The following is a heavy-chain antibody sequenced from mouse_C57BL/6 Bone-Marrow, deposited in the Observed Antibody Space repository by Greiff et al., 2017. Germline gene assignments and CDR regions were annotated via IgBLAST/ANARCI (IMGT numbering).Heavy chain of an antibody. CDR3: VYYGNVLAY. Sequence: QVQLKQSGAELARPGASVKLSCKASGYTFTSYGISWVKQRTGQGLEWIGEIYPRSGNTYYNEKFKGKATLTADKSSSTAYRELRSLTSEDSAVYFCVYYGNVLAYWGQGTLVTVSA. V-gene: IGHV1-81*01. D-gene: IGHD2-1*01. J-gene: IGHJ3*01. CDR2: IYPRSGNT. CDR1: GYTFTSYG.